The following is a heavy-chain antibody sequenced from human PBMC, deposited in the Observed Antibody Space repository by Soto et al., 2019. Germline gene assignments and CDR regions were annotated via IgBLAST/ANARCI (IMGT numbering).Heavy chain of an antibody. D-gene: IGHD3-22*01. CDR1: GFTFSSYS. Sequence: EVQLVESGGGLVKPGGSLRLSCAASGFTFSSYSMNWVRQAPGKGLEWVSSISSSSSYIYYADSVKGRFTISRDNAKNSLSLQMNRLRAEDAAVYYCARGTYYYDSSGYYAYWGQGTLVTVSS. V-gene: IGHV3-21*01. CDR2: ISSSSSYI. J-gene: IGHJ4*02. CDR3: ARGTYYYDSSGYYAY.